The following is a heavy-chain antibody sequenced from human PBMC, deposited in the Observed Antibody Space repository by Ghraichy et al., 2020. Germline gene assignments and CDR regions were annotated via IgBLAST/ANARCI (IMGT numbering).Heavy chain of an antibody. CDR3: ASFPIATRPRLGYFDY. D-gene: IGHD6-6*01. Sequence: SVKVSCKASGYTFTSYYMHWVRQAPGQGLEWMGIINPSGGSTSYAQKFQGRVTMTRDTSTSTVYMELSSLRSEDTAVYYCASFPIATRPRLGYFDYWGQGTLVTIAS. J-gene: IGHJ4*02. CDR2: INPSGGST. V-gene: IGHV1-46*03. CDR1: GYTFTSYY.